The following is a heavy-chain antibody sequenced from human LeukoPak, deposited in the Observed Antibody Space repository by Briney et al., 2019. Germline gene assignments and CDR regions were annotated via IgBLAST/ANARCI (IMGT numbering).Heavy chain of an antibody. CDR3: ARGRAVVVPAFFDY. Sequence: SQTLSLTCTVSGGSISSGGYYWSWIRQHPGKGLEWIGYIYYSGSTYYNPSLKSRVTISVDTSKNQFSLKLSSVTAADTAVYYCARGRAVVVPAFFDYWGQGTLVTVSS. J-gene: IGHJ4*02. V-gene: IGHV4-31*03. D-gene: IGHD2-2*01. CDR1: GGSISSGGYY. CDR2: IYYSGST.